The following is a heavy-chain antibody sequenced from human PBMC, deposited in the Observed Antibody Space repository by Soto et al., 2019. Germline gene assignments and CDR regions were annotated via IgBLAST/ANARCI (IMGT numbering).Heavy chain of an antibody. J-gene: IGHJ5*02. CDR2: IIPIFAKA. D-gene: IGHD2-2*01. Sequence: VASVKVSCKASGGTFSSYIISWVRQAPGQGLEWMGGIIPIFAKADYAQKFQGRVTITADESTSTAYMELSSLRSEDTAVYYCARAYSSNRYWSDPWGQGTLVTVSS. CDR3: ARAYSSNRYWSDP. V-gene: IGHV1-69*13. CDR1: GGTFSSYI.